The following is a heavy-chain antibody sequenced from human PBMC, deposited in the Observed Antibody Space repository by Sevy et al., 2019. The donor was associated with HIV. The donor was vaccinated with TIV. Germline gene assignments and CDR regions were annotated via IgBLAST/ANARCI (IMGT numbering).Heavy chain of an antibody. D-gene: IGHD3-16*02. CDR3: ARAGRLRLGELSSGPDY. J-gene: IGHJ4*02. CDR2: ISYDGNK. V-gene: IGHV3-30*03. CDR1: GFNFNTYG. Sequence: GGSLRLSCTASGFNFNTYGMHWVRQAPGKGLEGLAIISYDGNKYYADSVEGRFTISRDNSRNTLYLEMNSLKSEDMAVFHCARAGRLRLGELSSGPDYWGPGTLVTVSS.